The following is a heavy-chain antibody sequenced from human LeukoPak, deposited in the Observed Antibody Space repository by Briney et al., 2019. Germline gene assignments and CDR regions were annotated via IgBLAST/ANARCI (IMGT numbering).Heavy chain of an antibody. D-gene: IGHD3-10*01. CDR2: IYYSGST. J-gene: IGHJ4*02. CDR1: GGSISSGDYY. V-gene: IGHV4-30-4*01. Sequence: SQTLSLTCTVSGGSISSGDYYWSWIRQPPGKGLEWIGYIYYSGSTYYNPSPKSRVTISVDTSKNQFSLKLSSVTAADTAVYYCARDSIVVRGVFDYWGQGTLVTVSS. CDR3: ARDSIVVRGVFDY.